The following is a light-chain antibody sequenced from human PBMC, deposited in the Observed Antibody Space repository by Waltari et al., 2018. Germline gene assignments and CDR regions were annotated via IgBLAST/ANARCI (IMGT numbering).Light chain of an antibody. J-gene: IGLJ3*02. CDR1: SGHSSTT. V-gene: IGLV4-69*01. CDR3: QTGGHGTWV. CDR2: INSDGSH. Sequence: HLVLTQSPSASASLGASVKLTCTLDSGHSSTTVAWLQQQPEKGPRYLMKINSDGSHSKGDEIPDRFSGSSSGAERYLTISSVQSEDEADYYCQTGGHGTWVFGGGTKLTVL.